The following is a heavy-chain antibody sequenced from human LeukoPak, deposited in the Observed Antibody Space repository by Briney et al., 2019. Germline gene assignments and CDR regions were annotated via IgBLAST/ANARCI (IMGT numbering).Heavy chain of an antibody. CDR3: ARDDLAYCGGDCYRHFDY. D-gene: IGHD2-21*02. Sequence: GASVKVSCKASGGTFSSYAISWVRQAPGQGLEWMGGIIPIFGTANYAQKFQGRVTITADESTSTAYMELSSLRSEDTAVYYCARDDLAYCGGDCYRHFDYWGQGTLVTVSS. J-gene: IGHJ4*02. CDR1: GGTFSSYA. V-gene: IGHV1-69*13. CDR2: IIPIFGTA.